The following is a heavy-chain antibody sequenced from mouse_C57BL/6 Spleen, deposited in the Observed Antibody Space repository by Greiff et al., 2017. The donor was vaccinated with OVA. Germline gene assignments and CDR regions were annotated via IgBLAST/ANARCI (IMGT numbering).Heavy chain of an antibody. CDR3: AAAGLRRTAWFAY. D-gene: IGHD2-4*01. Sequence: QVQLQQPGAELVKPGASVKLSCKASGYTFTSYWMHWVKQRPGQGLEWIGMIHPNSGSTNYNEKFKSKATLTVDKSSSTAYMQLSSLTSEDSAVYYCAAAGLRRTAWFAYWGQGTLVTVSA. CDR2: IHPNSGST. CDR1: GYTFTSYW. J-gene: IGHJ3*01. V-gene: IGHV1-64*01.